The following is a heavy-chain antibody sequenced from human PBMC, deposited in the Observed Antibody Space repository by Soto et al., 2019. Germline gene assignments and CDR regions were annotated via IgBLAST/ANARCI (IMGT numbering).Heavy chain of an antibody. CDR1: GGSISSYY. Sequence: PSETLSLTCTVSGGSISSYYWSWIRQPPGKGLEWIGYIYYSGSTNYNPSLKSRVTIAVDTSKNQFSLKLSSVTGADTAVYYCARERNSGYDVCSWFDPWGQGILVTVSS. CDR2: IYYSGST. D-gene: IGHD5-12*01. J-gene: IGHJ5*02. CDR3: ARERNSGYDVCSWFDP. V-gene: IGHV4-59*01.